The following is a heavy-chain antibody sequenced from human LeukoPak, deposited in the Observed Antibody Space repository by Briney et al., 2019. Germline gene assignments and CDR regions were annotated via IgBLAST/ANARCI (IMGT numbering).Heavy chain of an antibody. CDR1: GYTFTSYD. J-gene: IGHJ5*02. Sequence: SVKVSCKASGYTFTSYDINWVRQDTGQGLEWMGWMNPNSGNTGSAQRFQGRVTMTRDTSRSTAYMELRSLTSEDTAVYYCARGPLVRLPSSFDPWGQGTLVTVSS. V-gene: IGHV1-8*01. CDR2: MNPNSGNT. CDR3: ARGPLVRLPSSFDP. D-gene: IGHD3-16*02.